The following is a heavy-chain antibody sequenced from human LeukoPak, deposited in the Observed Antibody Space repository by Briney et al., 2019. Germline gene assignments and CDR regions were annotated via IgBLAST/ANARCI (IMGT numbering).Heavy chain of an antibody. V-gene: IGHV4-34*01. D-gene: IGHD6-19*01. CDR1: GGSFSGYY. J-gene: IGHJ4*02. CDR3: ARCRGAVAGTDFDY. Sequence: SETLSLTCAVYGGSFSGYYWRWIRQPPGKGLEWIGEINHNGSTNYNPSLTSRVTISVDTSKNQFSLKLSSVTAADTAVYYCARCRGAVAGTDFDYWGQGTLVTASS. CDR2: INHNGST.